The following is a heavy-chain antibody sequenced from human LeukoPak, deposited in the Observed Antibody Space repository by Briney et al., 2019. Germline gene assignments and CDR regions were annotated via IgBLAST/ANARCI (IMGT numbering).Heavy chain of an antibody. J-gene: IGHJ3*02. CDR3: AKDLGGGRAFDI. D-gene: IGHD3-16*01. Sequence: GGSLRLPCAASGFTVSSNYMSWVRQAPGKGLEWVSFIYSDGSTYYADSVQGRFTLSRDNSKNTLYLQMNSLRAEDTAIYYCAKDLGGGRAFDIWGQGTLVTVSS. CDR1: GFTVSSNY. CDR2: IYSDGST. V-gene: IGHV3-66*01.